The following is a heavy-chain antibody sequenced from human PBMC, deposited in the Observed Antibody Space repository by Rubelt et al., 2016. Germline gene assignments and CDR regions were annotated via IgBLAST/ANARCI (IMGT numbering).Heavy chain of an antibody. D-gene: IGHD3-10*01. J-gene: IGHJ4*02. V-gene: IGHV3-21*01. CDR3: ARGYFGSGSYVDY. Sequence: SMNWVRQAPGKGLEWVSSISSGSNYIDYGDSVKGRFTISRDNAKNSLYLQMNSLRAEDTAVYYCARGYFGSGSYVDYWGQGALVTVSS. CDR1: S. CDR2: ISSGSNYI.